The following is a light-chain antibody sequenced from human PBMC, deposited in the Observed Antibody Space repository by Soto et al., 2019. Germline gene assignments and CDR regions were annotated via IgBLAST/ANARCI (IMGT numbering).Light chain of an antibody. CDR2: VVS. J-gene: IGLJ3*02. CDR3: SSYTTSSSWV. V-gene: IGLV2-14*01. CDR1: SSDVGGYNY. Sequence: QSVLTQPASVSGSPGQSITISCTGTSSDVGGYNYVSWFQQHPSKAPKLMIYVVSNRPSGISNRFSGSKSGNTASLTISGLQAEDEADYYCSSYTTSSSWVFGGGTKLTVL.